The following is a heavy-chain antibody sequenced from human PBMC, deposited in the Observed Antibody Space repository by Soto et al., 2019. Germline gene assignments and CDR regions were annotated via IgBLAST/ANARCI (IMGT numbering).Heavy chain of an antibody. Sequence: QLQLQESGPGLVKPSETLSLTCTVSGGSISSSSYYWGWIRQPPGKGLEWIGSLYYSGSTYYNPSLKSRVTISVDTSKNQCALKLSSVTAADTAVYYCARRRDGYNPIDYWGQGTLVTVSS. CDR2: LYYSGST. D-gene: IGHD5-12*01. CDR3: ARRRDGYNPIDY. CDR1: GGSISSSSYY. J-gene: IGHJ4*02. V-gene: IGHV4-39*01.